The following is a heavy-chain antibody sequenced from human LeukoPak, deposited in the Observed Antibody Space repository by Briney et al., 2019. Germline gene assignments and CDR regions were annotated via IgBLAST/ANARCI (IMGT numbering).Heavy chain of an antibody. Sequence: GGSLRLSCAASGFTFSSDSMNWVRQAPGKGLEWVSSISSSSSYIYYADSVKGRFTISRDNAKNSLYLQMNSLRAEDTAVYYCARMGYSSGRYGDAFDIWGQGTMVTVSS. CDR1: GFTFSSDS. CDR3: ARMGYSSGRYGDAFDI. CDR2: ISSSSSYI. D-gene: IGHD6-19*01. J-gene: IGHJ3*02. V-gene: IGHV3-21*01.